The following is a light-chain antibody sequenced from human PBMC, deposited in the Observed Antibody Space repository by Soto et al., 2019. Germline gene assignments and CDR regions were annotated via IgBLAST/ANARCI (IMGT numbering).Light chain of an antibody. CDR2: EVV. CDR1: KSDIGVYVL. CDR3: KSYAGSNTYV. Sequence: QSALTQPPSASASPGQSVTISCTGTKSDIGVYVLVSWYQHHPGKAPRLIIYEVVQRPSGVPDRFSGSKSGNTASLTVSGLQAADEADYFCKSYAGSNTYVFGSGTKVTVL. J-gene: IGLJ1*01. V-gene: IGLV2-8*01.